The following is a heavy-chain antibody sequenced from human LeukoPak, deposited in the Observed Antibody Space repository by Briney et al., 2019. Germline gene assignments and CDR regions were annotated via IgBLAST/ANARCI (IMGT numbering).Heavy chain of an antibody. CDR3: ARSILGHDAFDI. Sequence: SETLSLTCTVSGGSITSSSYYWGWIRQPPGKGLEWIGSIYSSESTYCNPSLKSRVTISVDTSKNQFSLKLSSVTAADTAVYYCARSILGHDAFDIWGQGTMVTVSS. D-gene: IGHD2-21*01. CDR2: IYSSEST. CDR1: GGSITSSSYY. J-gene: IGHJ3*02. V-gene: IGHV4-39*01.